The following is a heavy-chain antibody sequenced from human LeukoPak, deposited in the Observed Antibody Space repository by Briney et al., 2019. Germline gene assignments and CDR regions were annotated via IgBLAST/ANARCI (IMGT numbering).Heavy chain of an antibody. CDR1: GFTFSSYA. D-gene: IGHD3-3*01. CDR2: ITGSGGYT. Sequence: GGSLRLSCAASGFTFSSYAVSWVRQAPGKGLEWVSAITGSGGYTYYADSVKGRFTISRDNSKNTLYLQMNSLRAEDTAIYYCAKVGVVGGYYWLDPWGQGTLVTVSS. J-gene: IGHJ5*02. CDR3: AKVGVVGGYYWLDP. V-gene: IGHV3-23*01.